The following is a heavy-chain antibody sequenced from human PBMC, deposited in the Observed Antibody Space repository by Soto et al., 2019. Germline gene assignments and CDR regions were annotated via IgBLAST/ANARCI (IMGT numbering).Heavy chain of an antibody. V-gene: IGHV1-69*13. CDR3: ARSPQFDP. J-gene: IGHJ5*02. CDR2: IIPIFGTA. Sequence: SVKVSCKSSVGTVSSYAISLVRQAPGQGLEWMGGIIPIFGTANYAQKFQGRVTITSDESTSNAYMELSSLRSEDTAVYYCARSPQFDPWGQGTLVTVSS. CDR1: VGTVSSYA.